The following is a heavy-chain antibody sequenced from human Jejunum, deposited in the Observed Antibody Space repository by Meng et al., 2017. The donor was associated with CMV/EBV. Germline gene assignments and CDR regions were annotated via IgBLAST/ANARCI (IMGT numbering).Heavy chain of an antibody. J-gene: IGHJ4*01. CDR3: ARVPDDLCGTIYCDNKAFDY. Sequence: SGYWMSGIRQAPGKGLEWVGIFDYDGRTYYSPSIKGRVTISADTSKKQFSLNLRSVTAADAAVYYCARVPDDLCGTIYCDNKAFDYWGHGTRVTVSS. CDR1: SGYW. V-gene: IGHV4-39*02. D-gene: IGHD1-1*01. CDR2: FDYDGRT.